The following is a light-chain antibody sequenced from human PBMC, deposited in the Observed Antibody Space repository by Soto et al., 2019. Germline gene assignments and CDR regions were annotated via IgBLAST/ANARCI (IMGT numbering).Light chain of an antibody. CDR2: KAS. J-gene: IGKJ5*01. CDR1: QSISSW. Sequence: DIQMTQSPSTLSASVGDRVTITCRASQSISSWLAWYQQKPGKAPNLLIYKASSLESVVPSRFSGSGSGTEFTLTISSLQPDDFATYYRQQYNSYPTFGQGTRLEIK. CDR3: QQYNSYPT. V-gene: IGKV1-5*03.